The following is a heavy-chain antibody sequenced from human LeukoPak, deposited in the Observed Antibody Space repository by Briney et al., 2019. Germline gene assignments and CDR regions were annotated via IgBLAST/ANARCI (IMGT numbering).Heavy chain of an antibody. V-gene: IGHV3-23*01. CDR2: ISVSGNT. J-gene: IGHJ4*02. D-gene: IGHD2-21*01. Sequence: GGSLRLSCAASGFTLSSYAMSWVRQAPGKRLEWVSAISVSGNTYHADSVKGRFTISRDSSKNTLYLQMNRLRAEDAAVYYCAKAPVTTCSGAYCYPFDYWGQGTLVTVSS. CDR3: AKAPVTTCSGAYCYPFDY. CDR1: GFTLSSYA.